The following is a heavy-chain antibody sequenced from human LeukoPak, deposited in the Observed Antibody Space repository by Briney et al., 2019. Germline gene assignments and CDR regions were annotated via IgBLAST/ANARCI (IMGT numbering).Heavy chain of an antibody. Sequence: GGSLRLSCAASGFTFSTYWMHWVRQAPGKGLVWVSRIKSDGSTTSYADSVKGRFTISRDNAKNTLYLQMNGLRAEDTAVYYCARGELLDYWGQGTLVTVSS. CDR1: GFTFSTYW. CDR3: ARGELLDY. CDR2: IKSDGSTT. D-gene: IGHD1-7*01. J-gene: IGHJ4*02. V-gene: IGHV3-74*01.